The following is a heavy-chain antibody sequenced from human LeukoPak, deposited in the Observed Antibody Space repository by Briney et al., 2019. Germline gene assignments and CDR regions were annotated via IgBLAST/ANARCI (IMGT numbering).Heavy chain of an antibody. CDR3: ARSSSWSSQNWFDP. V-gene: IGHV4-34*01. CDR1: GVSLSGYY. J-gene: IGHJ5*02. D-gene: IGHD6-13*01. CDR2: INYSGSR. Sequence: SETLSLTCAVDGVSLSGYYWNWIRQSPGKGLEWIGEINYSGSRNYNNPSLKSRVTISVDPSKNQFSLKLSSVTAADTAVYYCARSSSWSSQNWFDPWGQGTLVTVSS.